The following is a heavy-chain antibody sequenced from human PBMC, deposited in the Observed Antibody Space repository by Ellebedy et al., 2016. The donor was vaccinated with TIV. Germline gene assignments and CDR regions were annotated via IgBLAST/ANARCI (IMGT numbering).Heavy chain of an antibody. Sequence: AASVKVSCKASGGTFSSYAISWVRQAPGQGLEWMGRIIPILGIANYAQKFQGRVTITRDTSASTAYMELSSLRSEDTAVYYCARGRGYSYDVCDIWGQGTMVTVSS. CDR1: GGTFSSYA. J-gene: IGHJ3*02. CDR2: IIPILGIA. CDR3: ARGRGYSYDVCDI. D-gene: IGHD5-18*01. V-gene: IGHV1-69*04.